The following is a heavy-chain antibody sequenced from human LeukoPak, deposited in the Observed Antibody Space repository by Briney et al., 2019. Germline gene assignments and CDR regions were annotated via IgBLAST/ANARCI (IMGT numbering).Heavy chain of an antibody. D-gene: IGHD2-21*02. CDR1: GGTFSSYA. Sequence: SVKVSCKASGGTFSSYAISWVRQAPGQGLEWMGGIIPIFGTANYAQKFQGRVTITTDVSTSTAYMELSSLRSEDTAVYYCAGRSVVVTAIRYYFDYWGQGTLVTVSS. V-gene: IGHV1-69*05. CDR2: IIPIFGTA. J-gene: IGHJ4*02. CDR3: AGRSVVVTAIRYYFDY.